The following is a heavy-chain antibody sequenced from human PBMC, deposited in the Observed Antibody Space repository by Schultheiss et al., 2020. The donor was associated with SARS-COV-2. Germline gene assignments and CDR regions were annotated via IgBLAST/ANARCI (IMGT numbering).Heavy chain of an antibody. D-gene: IGHD2-15*01. Sequence: GGSLRLSCAASGFTFDDYAMHWVRQAPGKGLEWVSGISGSGGSTYYADSVKGRFTISRDNSKNTLYLQMNSLRAEDTAVYYCARGGDIVVVVAADFDYWGQGTLVTVSS. V-gene: IGHV3-23*01. CDR1: GFTFDDYA. CDR3: ARGGDIVVVVAADFDY. J-gene: IGHJ4*02. CDR2: ISGSGGST.